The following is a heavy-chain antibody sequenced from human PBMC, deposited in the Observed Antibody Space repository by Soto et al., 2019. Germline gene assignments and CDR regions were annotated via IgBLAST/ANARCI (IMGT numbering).Heavy chain of an antibody. Sequence: SETLSLTCAVSGVSISSYYWSWIRQPPGKGLEWIGNVYYSGSTRYNPSLKSRLTISLDPSNSHFSLRLASVSAADTAVYYCAGQGIGVDTAAFDFWGQGRRVT. J-gene: IGHJ4*02. V-gene: IGHV4-59*08. CDR1: GVSISSYY. D-gene: IGHD5-18*01. CDR3: AGQGIGVDTAAFDF. CDR2: VYYSGST.